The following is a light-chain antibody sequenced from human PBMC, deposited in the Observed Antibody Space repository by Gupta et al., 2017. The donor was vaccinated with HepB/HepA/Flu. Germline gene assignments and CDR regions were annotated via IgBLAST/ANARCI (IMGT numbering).Light chain of an antibody. V-gene: IGLV1-51*01. CDR3: GKWDSSLITVV. CDR2: GNN. J-gene: IGLJ2*01. CDR1: TSNIGNND. Sequence: QSVLTQPPSVSAAPGQKVTISCSGSTSNIGNNDVSWYQQLPGTAPKVRIYGNNKRPSGIPDRFSGSKSGTSANLGITGLQTGDEADYYCGKWDSSLITVVLGGGTKLNV.